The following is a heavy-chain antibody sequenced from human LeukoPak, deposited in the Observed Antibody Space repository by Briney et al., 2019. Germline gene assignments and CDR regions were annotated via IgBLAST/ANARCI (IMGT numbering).Heavy chain of an antibody. CDR3: ARDLYYDSSGYYYRWFDP. Sequence: ASVKVSCTASGGTFISYAISWVRQAPGQGLEWMGGIIPIFGTANYAQKFQGRVTITADESTSTAYMELSSLRSEDTAVYYCARDLYYDSSGYYYRWFDPWGQGTLVTVSS. CDR2: IIPIFGTA. V-gene: IGHV1-69*01. D-gene: IGHD3-22*01. CDR1: GGTFISYA. J-gene: IGHJ5*02.